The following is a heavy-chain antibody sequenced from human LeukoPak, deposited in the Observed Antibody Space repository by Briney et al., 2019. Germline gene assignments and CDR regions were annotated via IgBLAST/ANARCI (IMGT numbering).Heavy chain of an antibody. Sequence: GGSLRLSCAASGFTFSSYGMHWVRQAPGKGLEWVAFIRYDGSNKYYADSVKGRFIISRDNSNHMLYLQMNSLIAEDTAIYYCAKDDDWLRFEHWGRGTPVSVSS. CDR1: GFTFSSYG. CDR3: AKDDDWLRFEH. V-gene: IGHV3-30*02. CDR2: IRYDGSNK. D-gene: IGHD5-12*01. J-gene: IGHJ4*02.